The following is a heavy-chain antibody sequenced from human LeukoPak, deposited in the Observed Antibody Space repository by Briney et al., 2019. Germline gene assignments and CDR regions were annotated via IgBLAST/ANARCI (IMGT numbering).Heavy chain of an antibody. V-gene: IGHV3-11*06. D-gene: IGHD3-9*01. CDR1: GFTFSDYY. J-gene: IGHJ3*02. CDR3: ARARRSVYYDILTAKDALDI. Sequence: PGGPLRLSCAASGFTFSDYYMSWIRQAPGKGLEWVSYISSSSSYTNYADYVKGRFTISRDNAKNSLYLQMNSLRAGGTAVYYCARARRSVYYDILTAKDALDIWGQGTMVTVCS. CDR2: ISSSSSYT.